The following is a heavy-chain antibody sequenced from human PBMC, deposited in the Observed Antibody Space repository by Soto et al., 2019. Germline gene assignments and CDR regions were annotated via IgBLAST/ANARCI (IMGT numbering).Heavy chain of an antibody. CDR3: AREGDGDYIYYYYYMDV. J-gene: IGHJ6*03. CDR1: GYTFTSYA. V-gene: IGHV1-3*01. Sequence: ASVKVSCKASGYTFTSYAMHWVRQAPGQRLEWMGWINAGNGNTKYSQKFQGRVTITRDTSASTAYMELSSLRSEDTAVYYCAREGDGDYIYYYYYMDVWGKGTTVTVS. CDR2: INAGNGNT. D-gene: IGHD4-17*01.